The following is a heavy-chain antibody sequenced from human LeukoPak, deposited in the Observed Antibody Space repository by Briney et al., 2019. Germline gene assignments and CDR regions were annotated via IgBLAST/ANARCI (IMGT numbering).Heavy chain of an antibody. J-gene: IGHJ4*02. CDR2: ISTGSDVI. Sequence: GGSQRLSCAASGFTFSLFSISWVRQAPGKGLEWVSYISTGSDVIYYADSVRGRFSISRDDASNSVSLQMNSLRADDTAVYYCARDVGYCSGGSCYRCFPYSGQGTLVTVSS. CDR1: GFTFSLFS. D-gene: IGHD2-15*01. V-gene: IGHV3-48*01. CDR3: ARDVGYCSGGSCYRCFPY.